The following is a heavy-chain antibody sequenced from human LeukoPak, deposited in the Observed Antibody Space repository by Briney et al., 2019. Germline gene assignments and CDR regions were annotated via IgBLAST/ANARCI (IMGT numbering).Heavy chain of an antibody. D-gene: IGHD6-19*01. CDR1: GGSISSYY. Sequence: SETLSLTCTVSGGSISSYYWSWIRQPAGKGLEWIGRIYTSGSTNYNPSLKSRVTMSVDTSKNQFSLKLSSVTAADTAMYYCARLGRQWLASDYWGQGTLVTVSS. CDR2: IYTSGST. CDR3: ARLGRQWLASDY. V-gene: IGHV4-4*07. J-gene: IGHJ4*02.